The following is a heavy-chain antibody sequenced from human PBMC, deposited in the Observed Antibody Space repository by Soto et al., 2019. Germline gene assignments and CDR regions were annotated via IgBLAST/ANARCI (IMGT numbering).Heavy chain of an antibody. V-gene: IGHV4-30-4*01. D-gene: IGHD1-26*01. J-gene: IGHJ4*02. CDR3: ARSRYSGSYFFDY. Sequence: LSLTFTVSGGSISSGDYYLSWIRQPPGKGLEWIAYIHYSGSTYYNPSLKSRVTISVDTSKNQFSLKLSSVTAADTAVYYCARSRYSGSYFFDYWGQGILVTVSS. CDR2: IHYSGST. CDR1: GGSISSGDYY.